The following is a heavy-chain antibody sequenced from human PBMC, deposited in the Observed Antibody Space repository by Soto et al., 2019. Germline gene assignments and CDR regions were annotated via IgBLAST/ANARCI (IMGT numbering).Heavy chain of an antibody. CDR3: ARAGDDSSGSFYFDY. CDR1: GGSISSSNW. D-gene: IGHD3-22*01. J-gene: IGHJ4*02. CDR2: IYHSGST. Sequence: SETLSLTCAVSGGSISSSNWWSWVRQPPGKGLEWIGEIYHSGSTNYNPSLKSRVTISVDKSKNQFSLKLSSVTAADTAVYYCARAGDDSSGSFYFDYWGQGTLVTVSS. V-gene: IGHV4-4*02.